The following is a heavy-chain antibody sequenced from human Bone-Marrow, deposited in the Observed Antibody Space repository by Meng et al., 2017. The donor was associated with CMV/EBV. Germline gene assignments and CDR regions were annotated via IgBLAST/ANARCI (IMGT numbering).Heavy chain of an antibody. D-gene: IGHD3-3*01. J-gene: IGHJ3*02. V-gene: IGHV1-2*02. CDR1: GYTFTDYR. CDR2: ISPNNGAT. Sequence: ASVQVSCKASGYTFTDYRMHWVRQAPGQGLEWVGWISPNNGATHYAQNFQGRVTMTRDTSISTVYMDLNRLTYDDTAVYYCATKRYYDFWSAYRGTEGVDPFNIWGQGTLVTVSS. CDR3: ATKRYYDFWSAYRGTEGVDPFNI.